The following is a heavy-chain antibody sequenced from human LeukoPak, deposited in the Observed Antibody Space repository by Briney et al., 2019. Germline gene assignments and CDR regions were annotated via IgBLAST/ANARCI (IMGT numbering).Heavy chain of an antibody. CDR2: ISFDGSNK. D-gene: IGHD6-19*01. CDR3: AKDEIGAVAGLLDY. CDR1: GFTFSSYG. V-gene: IGHV3-30*18. Sequence: GGSLRLSCAASGFTFSSYGMYWVRQAPGKGLEWVAVISFDGSNKYYADSVRGRFTVSRDNSKDTLYLQMNSLRAEDTAVYYCAKDEIGAVAGLLDYWGQGILVTVSS. J-gene: IGHJ4*02.